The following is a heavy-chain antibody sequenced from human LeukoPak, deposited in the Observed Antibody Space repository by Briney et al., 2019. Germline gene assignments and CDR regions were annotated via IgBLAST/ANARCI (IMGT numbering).Heavy chain of an antibody. Sequence: PGGSLRVSCAASGFTFSSYAMSWVRQAPGKGLEWVSSMSGSGGSTYYADSVKGRFTISRDDSKNTLYLQMNSLRAEDTAVYYCARVRYGELDVWGQGTTVTVSS. CDR3: ARVRYGELDV. J-gene: IGHJ6*02. CDR1: GFTFSSYA. CDR2: MSGSGGST. V-gene: IGHV3-23*01. D-gene: IGHD4-17*01.